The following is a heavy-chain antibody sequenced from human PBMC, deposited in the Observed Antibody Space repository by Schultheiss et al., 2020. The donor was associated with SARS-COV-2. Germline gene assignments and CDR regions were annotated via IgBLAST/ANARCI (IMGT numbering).Heavy chain of an antibody. CDR2: ISYDGSNK. Sequence: GESLKISCAASGFTFSDYYMTWIRQAPGKGLEWVAVISYDGSNKYYADSVKGRFTISRDNSKNTLYLQMNSLRAEDTAVYYCARAGEGRYYYYGMDVWGQGTTVTVSS. D-gene: IGHD3-16*01. J-gene: IGHJ6*02. V-gene: IGHV3-30*03. CDR3: ARAGEGRYYYYGMDV. CDR1: GFTFSDYY.